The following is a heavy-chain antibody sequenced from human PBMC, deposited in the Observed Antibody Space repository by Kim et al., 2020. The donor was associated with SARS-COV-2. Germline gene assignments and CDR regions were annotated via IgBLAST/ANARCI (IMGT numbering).Heavy chain of an antibody. J-gene: IGHJ6*02. CDR1: GFTFSSYV. CDR2: IWYDGGHQ. V-gene: IGHV3-33*01. Sequence: GGSLRLSCAASGFTFSSYVMHWVRQAPGKGLEWVAVIWYDGGHQYYADSVKGRFTISRDNSKNTLYLQMNSLRAEDTAVYYCATQLGDSGWYGVFSRYYGMDVWGQGTTVTVSS. CDR3: ATQLGDSGWYGVFSRYYGMDV. D-gene: IGHD6-19*01.